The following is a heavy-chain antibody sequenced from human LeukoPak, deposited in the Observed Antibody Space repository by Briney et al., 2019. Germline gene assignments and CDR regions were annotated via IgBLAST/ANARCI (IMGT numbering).Heavy chain of an antibody. D-gene: IGHD3-22*01. CDR2: ISYDGSNK. CDR3: ARDPRLIVVVFGLQGYFDY. CDR1: GFTFSSYA. V-gene: IGHV3-30-3*01. Sequence: PGRSLRLSCAASGFTFSSYAMHWVRQAPGKGLEWVAVISYDGSNKYYADSVKGRFTISRDNSKNTLYLQMNSLRAEDTAVYYCARDPRLIVVVFGLQGYFDYWGQGTLVTVSS. J-gene: IGHJ4*02.